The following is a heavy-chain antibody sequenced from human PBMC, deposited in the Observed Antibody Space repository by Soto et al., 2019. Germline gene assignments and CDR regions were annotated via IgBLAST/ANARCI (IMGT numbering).Heavy chain of an antibody. CDR1: GDSVSSNSAA. Sequence: SQTLSLTCAISGDSVSSNSAAWNWIRQSPSRGLEWLGRTYYRSKWYNDYAVSVKSRITINPDTSKNQFSLQLNSVTPEDTAVYYCARESPVAYSSSWYTLNAFDIWGQGTMVTVSS. J-gene: IGHJ3*02. D-gene: IGHD6-13*01. CDR2: TYYRSKWYN. V-gene: IGHV6-1*01. CDR3: ARESPVAYSSSWYTLNAFDI.